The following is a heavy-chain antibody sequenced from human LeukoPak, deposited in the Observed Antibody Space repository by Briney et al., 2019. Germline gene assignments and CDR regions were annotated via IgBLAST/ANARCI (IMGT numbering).Heavy chain of an antibody. CDR2: ISSGSSTI. CDR1: GFTFSSYS. D-gene: IGHD4-23*01. J-gene: IGHJ4*02. V-gene: IGHV3-48*02. Sequence: GGSLRLSCAASGFTFSSYSMNWVRQAPGKGLEWVSYISSGSSTIYYADSVKGRFTISRDNAKNSLYLQMNSLRDEDTAVYYCARTRTTVAPYFDYWGQGTLVTVSS. CDR3: ARTRTTVAPYFDY.